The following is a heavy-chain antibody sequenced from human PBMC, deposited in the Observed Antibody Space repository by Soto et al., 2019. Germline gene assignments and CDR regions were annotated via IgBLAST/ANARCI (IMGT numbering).Heavy chain of an antibody. CDR3: ARGGDSSGYYPPGFGYYDYGMDV. J-gene: IGHJ6*02. Sequence: ASVKVSCKASGYTFTSYYMHWVRQAPGQGLEWMGWINPNSGGTNYAQKFQGWVTMTRDTSTSTAYMELSSLRSDDTAVYYCARGGDSSGYYPPGFGYYDYGMDVWGQGTTVTVSS. CDR2: INPNSGGT. CDR1: GYTFTSYY. D-gene: IGHD3-22*01. V-gene: IGHV1-2*04.